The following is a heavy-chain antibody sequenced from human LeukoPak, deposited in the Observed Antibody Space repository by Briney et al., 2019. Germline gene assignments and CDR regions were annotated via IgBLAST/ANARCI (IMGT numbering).Heavy chain of an antibody. CDR2: IIPVFRTS. CDR3: ARANKIIGTTGRTFDI. J-gene: IGHJ3*02. V-gene: IGHV1-69*01. D-gene: IGHD1-1*01. CDR1: GGTFNTYA. Sequence: GASVKVSCKASGGTFNTYAISWVRQAPGQGLEWMGGIIPVFRTSNYAQKFQDRVTITADELTTTFHMELSSLRSEDTAVYYCARANKIIGTTGRTFDIWGPGTMVSVSS.